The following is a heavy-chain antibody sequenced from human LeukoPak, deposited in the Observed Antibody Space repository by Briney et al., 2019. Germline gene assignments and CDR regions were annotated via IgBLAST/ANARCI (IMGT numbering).Heavy chain of an antibody. D-gene: IGHD1-14*01. V-gene: IGHV3-74*01. Sequence: GGSLRLSCAASGFTFSSYWMHWVRQAPGKGLVWVSRINTDGSSTSYADSVKGRFTISRDNAKNSLYLQMNSLRAEDTAVYYCARDSVRLGFGRAFDIWGQGTMVTVSS. CDR3: ARDSVRLGFGRAFDI. J-gene: IGHJ3*02. CDR1: GFTFSSYW. CDR2: INTDGSST.